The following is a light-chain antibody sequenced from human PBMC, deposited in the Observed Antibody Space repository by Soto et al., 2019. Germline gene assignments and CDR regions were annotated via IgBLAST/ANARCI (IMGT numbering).Light chain of an antibody. J-gene: IGKJ1*01. V-gene: IGKV1-5*03. CDR2: KAS. CDR3: QRYNSYSEA. CDR1: QTISSW. Sequence: DIQMTQSPSTLSGSVGDRVTITCRASQTISSWLAWYLQKPGKAPKLLIYKASTLKSGVPSRFSGSGSGTEFTLTISSLQPDDFATYYCQRYNSYSEAFGQGTKVDIK.